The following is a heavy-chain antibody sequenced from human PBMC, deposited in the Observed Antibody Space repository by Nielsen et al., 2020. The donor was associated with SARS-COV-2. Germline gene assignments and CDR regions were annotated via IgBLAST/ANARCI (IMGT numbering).Heavy chain of an antibody. V-gene: IGHV3-11*06. CDR1: GFIFGDYY. CDR3: ARSLGGPIYYYFYMDV. CDR2: ISSVSSYI. J-gene: IGHJ6*03. Sequence: GGSLRLSCAASGFIFGDYYMSWVRQAPGKGLEWVAYISSVSSYIEYADSVKGRFTISRDNDENSLYLQMNSLRAEDTAVYYCARSLGGPIYYYFYMDVWGKGTTVTVS. D-gene: IGHD3-16*01.